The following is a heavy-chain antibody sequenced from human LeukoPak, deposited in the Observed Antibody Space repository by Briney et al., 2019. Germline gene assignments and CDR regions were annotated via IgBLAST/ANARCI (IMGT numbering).Heavy chain of an antibody. Sequence: SETLSLTCTVSGGSISSYYWSWIRQPPGKGLEWIGYIYYTGSTNYNPSLKSRVTISVDTSKNQFSLKLSSVTAADTAVYYCARDPGYSGYDGNYYYYMDVWGKGTTVTVSS. CDR3: ARDPGYSGYDGNYYYYMDV. CDR2: IYYTGST. CDR1: GGSISSYY. V-gene: IGHV4-59*01. D-gene: IGHD5-12*01. J-gene: IGHJ6*03.